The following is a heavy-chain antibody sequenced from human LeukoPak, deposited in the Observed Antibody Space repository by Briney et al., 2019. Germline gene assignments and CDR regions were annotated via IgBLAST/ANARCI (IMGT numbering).Heavy chain of an antibody. J-gene: IGHJ3*02. CDR2: ISYSGST. CDR3: ARRLEWGAFDI. V-gene: IGHV4-59*01. CDR1: GGSINNYY. D-gene: IGHD3-16*01. Sequence: PSETLSLTCIVSGGSINNYYWSWIRQAPGKGLEWIGYISYSGSTNYNPSLKSRVTISIDSSKTQFSLKLSSVAAADTAVYYCARRLEWGAFDIWGQGTMVTVSS.